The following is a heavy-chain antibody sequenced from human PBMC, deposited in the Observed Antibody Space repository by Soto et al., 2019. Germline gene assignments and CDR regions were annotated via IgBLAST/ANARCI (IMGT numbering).Heavy chain of an antibody. V-gene: IGHV6-1*01. CDR1: GDSVSSNSAA. J-gene: IGHJ6*02. CDR3: ARMAVAGPSHYYYYYYGMDV. Sequence: PSQTLSLTCAISGDSVSSNSAAWNWIRQSPARGLEWLGRTYYRSKWYNDYAVSVKSRITINPDTSKNQFSLQLNSVTPEDTAVYYCARMAVAGPSHYYYYYYGMDVWGQGTTVTVSS. D-gene: IGHD6-19*01. CDR2: TYYRSKWYN.